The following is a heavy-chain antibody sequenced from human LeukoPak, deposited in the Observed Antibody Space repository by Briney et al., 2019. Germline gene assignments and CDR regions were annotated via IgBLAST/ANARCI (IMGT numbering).Heavy chain of an antibody. Sequence: GGSLILSCAASGFTFSSYSMNWVRQAPGEGLEWVPYISSSSSTIYYADSVKGRSTISRDNAKNSLYLQMNSLRAEDTAVYYCARDDVGGLNSYYFDYWGQGTLVTVSS. V-gene: IGHV3-48*01. CDR1: GFTFSSYS. J-gene: IGHJ4*02. CDR3: ARDDVGGLNSYYFDY. CDR2: ISSSSSTI. D-gene: IGHD3-10*02.